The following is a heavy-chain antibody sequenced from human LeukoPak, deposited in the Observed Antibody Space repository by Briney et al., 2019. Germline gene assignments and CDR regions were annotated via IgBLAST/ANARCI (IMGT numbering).Heavy chain of an antibody. V-gene: IGHV3-43*02. J-gene: IGHJ4*01. D-gene: IGHD2/OR15-2a*01. CDR3: AKGNNSLSYNFDY. CDR1: GFTFRDFS. CDR2: ISGDADTT. Sequence: GGSLRLSCAASGFTFRDFSMHWVRQAPGKGLEWLSLISGDADTTHYADSVRGRFTISRDNNKNSLYLQMNGLRLDDTAFYYCAKGNNSLSYNFDYWGQGNLATVSS.